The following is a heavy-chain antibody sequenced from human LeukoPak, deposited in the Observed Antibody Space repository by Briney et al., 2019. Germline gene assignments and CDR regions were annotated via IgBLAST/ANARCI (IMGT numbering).Heavy chain of an antibody. CDR3: ARSHGSGSYYTS. CDR2: INVGNGNT. V-gene: IGHV1-3*03. D-gene: IGHD3-10*01. CDR1: GYTFTSYA. Sequence: ASVKVSCKASGYTFTSYAMHWVRQAPGQRLEWMGWINVGNGNTHYSQEFQGRLTITRDTSASIAYMELSSLRSEDMAVYYCARSHGSGSYYTSWGQGILVTVSS. J-gene: IGHJ5*02.